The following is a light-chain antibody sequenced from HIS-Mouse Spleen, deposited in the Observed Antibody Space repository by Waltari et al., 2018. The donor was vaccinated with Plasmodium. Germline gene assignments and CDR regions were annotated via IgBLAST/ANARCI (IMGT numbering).Light chain of an antibody. CDR3: GTWDSRLSAGVV. V-gene: IGLV1-51*01. CDR1: SSNIGNNY. J-gene: IGLJ2*01. CDR2: DNN. Sequence: QSVLTQPPSVSAAPGQKVTISCSGSSSNIGNNYVSWYQQLPGTAPKLLIYDNNSRPSGIPDRCSGSKSGTSATLGITGLQTGDEAEYYCGTWDSRLSAGVVFGGGTKLTVL.